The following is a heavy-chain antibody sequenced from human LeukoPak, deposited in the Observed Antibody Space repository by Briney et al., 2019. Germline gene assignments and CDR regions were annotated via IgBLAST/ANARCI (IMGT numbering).Heavy chain of an antibody. CDR2: IGTAGDP. V-gene: IGHV3-13*05. J-gene: IGHJ4*02. D-gene: IGHD6-13*01. Sequence: GGSLRLSCAASGFTFSSYDMHWVRQATGKGLEWVSAIGTAGDPYYPGSVKGLFTISRENAKNSLYLQMNSLRAGDTAVYYCARSSSSWNFDYWGQGTLVTVSS. CDR1: GFTFSSYD. CDR3: ARSSSSWNFDY.